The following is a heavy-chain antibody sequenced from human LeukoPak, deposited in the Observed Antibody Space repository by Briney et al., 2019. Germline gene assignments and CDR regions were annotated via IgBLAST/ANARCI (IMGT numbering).Heavy chain of an antibody. D-gene: IGHD3-16*01. CDR2: INPNSGDT. J-gene: IGHJ6*03. Sequence: ASVKVSCKASEYTFTDFFIHWVRQAPGQGLEWMGWINPNSGDTNYVQKFQGRVTMTRDTSISTAYMELTNLRSDDRAVYYCARGAKARDYGIAVEFYYYYLDVWGIGTTVTVSS. CDR3: ARGAKARDYGIAVEFYYYYLDV. CDR1: EYTFTDFF. V-gene: IGHV1-2*02.